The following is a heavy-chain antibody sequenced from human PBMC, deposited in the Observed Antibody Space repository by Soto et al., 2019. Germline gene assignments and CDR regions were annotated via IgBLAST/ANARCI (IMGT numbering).Heavy chain of an antibody. D-gene: IGHD3-22*01. J-gene: IGHJ4*02. V-gene: IGHV1-69*02. CDR1: GGTFSIYT. CDR2: IIPILGLA. CDR3: ASRYDSSDY. Sequence: QVQLVQSGAEVKKPGSSVKVSCKASGGTFSIYTISWVRQAPGQGLEWMGRIIPILGLANYAQKFQVRVTITADKSTSTSYMELSSLSSEDTAVYYCASRYDSSDYWGQGTLVTVSS.